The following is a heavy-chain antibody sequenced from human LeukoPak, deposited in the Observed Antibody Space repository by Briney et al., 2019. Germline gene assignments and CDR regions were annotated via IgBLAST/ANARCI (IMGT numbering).Heavy chain of an antibody. CDR1: GYSISSGYY. CDR3: ARDLSIVVVTAIRSDAFDI. Sequence: SKTLSLTCSVSGYSISSGYYWGWIRQPPGKGLEWIGSIYHSGSTYYNPSLKSRVTISVDTSKNQFSLKLSSVTAAGTAVYYCARDLSIVVVTAIRSDAFDIWGKGTTVTVSS. V-gene: IGHV4-38-2*02. D-gene: IGHD2-21*02. CDR2: IYHSGST. J-gene: IGHJ3*02.